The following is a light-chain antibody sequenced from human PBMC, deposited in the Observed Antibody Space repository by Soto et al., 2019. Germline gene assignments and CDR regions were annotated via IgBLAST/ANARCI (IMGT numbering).Light chain of an antibody. V-gene: IGKV3-15*01. CDR2: GAS. CDR1: QSINSE. J-gene: IGKJ2*01. CDR3: QQGHNWPLT. Sequence: EIVMTQSPATLSLSPGERAALSCRASQSINSELAWYQQKPGQPPRLLIYGASTRATGVTARFTGSESGSEFTLTISGLQSEDFAVYYGQQGHNWPLTVGQGTRLEI.